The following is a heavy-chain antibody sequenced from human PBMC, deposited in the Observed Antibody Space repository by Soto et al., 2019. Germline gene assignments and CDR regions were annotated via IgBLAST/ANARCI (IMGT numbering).Heavy chain of an antibody. Sequence: QPGGSLRLSCAASGFSFTSYSMSWVRQAPGKGLEWVSATSGSGVNTYYADSMKGRFSTSRDNSKNILYLQMNSLRADDTAVYYCAKGEGMDVWGQGTTVTVSS. CDR2: TSGSGVNT. J-gene: IGHJ6*02. V-gene: IGHV3-23*01. D-gene: IGHD1-26*01. CDR1: GFSFTSYS. CDR3: AKGEGMDV.